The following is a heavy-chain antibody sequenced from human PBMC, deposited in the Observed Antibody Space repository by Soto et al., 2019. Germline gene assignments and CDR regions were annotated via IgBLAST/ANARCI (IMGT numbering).Heavy chain of an antibody. V-gene: IGHV4-59*01. CDR3: ARSRYSGYDSVDY. Sequence: TAETLSLTCTVSGGSISSYYWSWIRQPPGKGLEWIGFIYYSGSTNYNPSLKSRVTISVDTSKNQFSLKLSSVTAADTAVYYCARSRYSGYDSVDYWGQGTLVTSPQ. D-gene: IGHD5-12*01. J-gene: IGHJ4*02. CDR2: IYYSGST. CDR1: GGSISSYY.